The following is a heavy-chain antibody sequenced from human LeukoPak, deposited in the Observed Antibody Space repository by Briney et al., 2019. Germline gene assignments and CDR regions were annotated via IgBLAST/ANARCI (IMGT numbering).Heavy chain of an antibody. D-gene: IGHD2-15*01. CDR2: IGTAGDT. V-gene: IGHV3-13*01. Sequence: AGGSLRLSCAASGFTFSSYDVHWVRQATGKGLEWVSAIGTAGDTYYPGSVKGRFTISRENAKNSLYLQMNSLRAGDTAVYYCARGYCSGGSCYSSLDYFDYWGQGTLVTVSS. J-gene: IGHJ4*02. CDR3: ARGYCSGGSCYSSLDYFDY. CDR1: GFTFSSYD.